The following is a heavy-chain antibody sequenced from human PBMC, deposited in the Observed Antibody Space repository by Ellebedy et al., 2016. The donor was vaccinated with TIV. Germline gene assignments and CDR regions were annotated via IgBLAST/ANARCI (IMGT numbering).Heavy chain of an antibody. CDR1: GDSISSYF. CDR3: ARHYPGGYPGGV. CDR2: MYVSGTT. Sequence: SETLSLTXIVSGDSISSYFWSWIRQPAGKGLEWIGRMYVSGTTNYNPSLKSRVTISVDTSKNQFSLKLSSVTAADTALYYCARHYPGGYPGGVWGKGTTVTVSS. J-gene: IGHJ6*04. D-gene: IGHD2-15*01. V-gene: IGHV4-4*07.